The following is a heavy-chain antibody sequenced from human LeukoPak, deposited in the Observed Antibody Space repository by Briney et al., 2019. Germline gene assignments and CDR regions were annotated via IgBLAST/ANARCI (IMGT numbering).Heavy chain of an antibody. J-gene: IGHJ4*02. V-gene: IGHV3-23*01. CDR1: GFTFSSYA. D-gene: IGHD6-6*01. CDR2: IKNSDGST. CDR3: AKDGGGSSPPFDN. Sequence: GGSLRLSCAASGFTFSSYAMSWVRQAPGKGLEWVSGIKNSDGSTDYADSVKGRFTISRDNSKNTLYLQMNSLRAEDTAVYYCAKDGGGSSPPFDNWGQGTLVTVSS.